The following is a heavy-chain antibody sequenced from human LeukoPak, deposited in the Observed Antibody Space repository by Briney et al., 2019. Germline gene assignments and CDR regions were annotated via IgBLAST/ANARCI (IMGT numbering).Heavy chain of an antibody. CDR3: ARGSSYDSSGYQY. Sequence: PSQTLSLTCTVSGGSISSGSYYWSWIRQPAGKGLEWIGRIYTSGSTNYNPSLKSRVTISVDTSKNQFSLKLSSVTAADTAVYYCARGSSYDSSGYQYWGQGTPVTVSS. CDR1: GGSISSGSYY. J-gene: IGHJ4*02. D-gene: IGHD3-22*01. V-gene: IGHV4-61*02. CDR2: IYTSGST.